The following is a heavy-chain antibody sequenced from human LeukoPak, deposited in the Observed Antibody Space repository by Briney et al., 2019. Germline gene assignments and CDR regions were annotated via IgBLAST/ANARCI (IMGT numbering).Heavy chain of an antibody. J-gene: IGHJ4*02. CDR2: INPSGDGT. CDR3: ARTCCSETSKFDY. D-gene: IGHD2-15*01. CDR1: GYTFTSYY. Sequence: GASVKVSCKASGYTFTSYYMHWVRQAPGQGLEWMGVINPSGDGTSYAQKFQGRVTMTRNVSTSTVYMEPSCLRSEDTAVYYCARTCCSETSKFDYWGQGTLVTVSS. V-gene: IGHV1-46*01.